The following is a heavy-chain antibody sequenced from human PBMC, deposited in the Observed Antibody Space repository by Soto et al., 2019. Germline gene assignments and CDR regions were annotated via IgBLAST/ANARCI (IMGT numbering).Heavy chain of an antibody. V-gene: IGHV4-59*08. Sequence: SETLSLTCTVSGGSISGYYWSWIRQPPGKGLEWIGYMYNTGSTDYNPSLKSRVTISVDTSKNQFSLKLSSVTAADTAVYYCAVLRYFDWSSVHYGMDVWGQGTTVTVSS. J-gene: IGHJ6*02. CDR3: AVLRYFDWSSVHYGMDV. CDR1: GGSISGYY. CDR2: MYNTGST. D-gene: IGHD3-9*01.